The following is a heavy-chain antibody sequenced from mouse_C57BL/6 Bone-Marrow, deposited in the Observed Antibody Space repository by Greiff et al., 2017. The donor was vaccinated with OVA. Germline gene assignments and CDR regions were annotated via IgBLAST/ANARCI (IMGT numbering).Heavy chain of an antibody. Sequence: QVQLQQSGPELVKPGASVKISCKASGYAFSSSWMNWVKQRPGKGLEWIGRIYPGDGDTNYNGKFKGKATLTADKSSSTAYMQLSSLTSKDSAVYFCAKGGGEYWGQGPLVTVSA. J-gene: IGHJ3*01. CDR2: IYPGDGDT. CDR1: GYAFSSSW. CDR3: AKGGGEY. V-gene: IGHV1-82*01.